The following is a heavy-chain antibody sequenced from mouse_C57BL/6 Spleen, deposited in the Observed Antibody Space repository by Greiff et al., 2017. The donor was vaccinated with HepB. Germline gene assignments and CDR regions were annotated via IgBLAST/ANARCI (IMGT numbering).Heavy chain of an antibody. V-gene: IGHV1-64*01. J-gene: IGHJ2*01. CDR3: AGSGDYGNHEGY. D-gene: IGHD2-1*01. CDR2: INPNRGST. Sequence: QVQLQQPGAELVKPGASVKLSCKASGYTFTSYWMHWVKQRPGQGLEWIGMINPNRGSTNYNEKFKSKATLTVDKSSSTAYMQRSSLTSEDSAVYYCAGSGDYGNHEGYWGQGTTLTVSS. CDR1: GYTFTSYW.